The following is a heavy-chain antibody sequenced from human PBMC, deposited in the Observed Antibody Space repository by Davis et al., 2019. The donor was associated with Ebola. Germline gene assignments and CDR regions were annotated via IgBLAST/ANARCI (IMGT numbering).Heavy chain of an antibody. Sequence: SETLSLTCAVYGGSISSSNWWSWVRQPPGKGLEWIGEIYHSGSTNYNPSLKSRVTISVDKSNNQFSLKLSSVTAADTAVYYCARAPQLGDFWSGYRGYYYGMDVWGQGTTVTVSS. CDR2: IYHSGST. CDR3: ARAPQLGDFWSGYRGYYYGMDV. D-gene: IGHD3-3*01. V-gene: IGHV4-4*02. J-gene: IGHJ6*02. CDR1: GGSISSSNW.